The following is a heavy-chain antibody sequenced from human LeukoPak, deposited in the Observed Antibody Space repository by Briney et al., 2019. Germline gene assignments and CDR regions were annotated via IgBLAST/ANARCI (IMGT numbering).Heavy chain of an antibody. V-gene: IGHV4-59*01. Sequence: SETLSLTCTVSGGSISSYYWSWIRPPPGKGLEWIGYIYYSGSTNYNLSLQSRATISVDTSKNQFSLKLSSVTAADTAVYYCARALRYYDSSGYYRSYWYFDLWGRGTLVTVSS. D-gene: IGHD3-22*01. CDR2: IYYSGST. J-gene: IGHJ2*01. CDR1: GGSISSYY. CDR3: ARALRYYDSSGYYRSYWYFDL.